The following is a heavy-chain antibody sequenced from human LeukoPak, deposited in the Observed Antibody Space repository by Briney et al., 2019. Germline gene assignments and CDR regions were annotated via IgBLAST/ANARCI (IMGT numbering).Heavy chain of an antibody. CDR2: ISYDGGNK. J-gene: IGHJ4*02. V-gene: IGHV3-30-3*01. CDR1: GFTFSSYA. Sequence: GGSLRLSCAASGFTFSSYAMHWVRQAPGKGLEWVAVISYDGGNKYYADSVKGRFTISRDNSKNTLYLQMNSLRAEDTAVYFCARDLSAAGRFDNWGQGTLVTVSS. CDR3: ARDLSAAGRFDN. D-gene: IGHD6-13*01.